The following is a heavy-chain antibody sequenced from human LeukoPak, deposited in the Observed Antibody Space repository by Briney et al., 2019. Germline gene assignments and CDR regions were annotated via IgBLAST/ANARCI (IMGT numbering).Heavy chain of an antibody. CDR2: IFHSGST. D-gene: IGHD3-16*01. Sequence: PSETLSLTCTVSGGSIRSYYWTWIRQPAGKGLEWIGSIFHSGSTYYNLSLKSRVTISVDTSKNQFSLNLNSVTAADTAVYFCARRFSTDAFDIWGQGTMVTVSS. V-gene: IGHV4-59*05. CDR1: GGSIRSYY. J-gene: IGHJ3*02. CDR3: ARRFSTDAFDI.